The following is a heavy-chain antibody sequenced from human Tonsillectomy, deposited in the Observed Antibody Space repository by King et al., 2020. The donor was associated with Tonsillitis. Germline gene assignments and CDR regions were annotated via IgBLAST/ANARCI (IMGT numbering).Heavy chain of an antibody. V-gene: IGHV5-51*01. CDR2: VYPGDSDT. Sequence: QLVQSGPEVKKPGESLKIPCKISGYSFTDAWIAWVRQMPGKGLEWVGIVYPGDSDTRYGPTFQGHVTISADKSINTAYLHWGRLRAPDTAIYYCARAKGWGSFDYWGQGTLVTVSS. J-gene: IGHJ4*02. CDR3: ARAKGWGSFDY. D-gene: IGHD7-27*01. CDR1: GYSFTDAW.